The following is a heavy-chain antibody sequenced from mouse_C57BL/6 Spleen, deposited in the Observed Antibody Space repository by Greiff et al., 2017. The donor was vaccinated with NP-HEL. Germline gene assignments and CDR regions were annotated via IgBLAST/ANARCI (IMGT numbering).Heavy chain of an antibody. V-gene: IGHV1-18*01. Sequence: EVQLQESGPELVKPGASVKIPCKASGYTFTDYNMDWVKQSHGKSLEWIGDINPNNGGTIYNQKFKGKATLTVDKSSSTAYMELRSLTSEDTAVYYCAQRGYYGSSYGCAYWGQGTLVTVSA. D-gene: IGHD1-1*01. CDR2: INPNNGGT. J-gene: IGHJ3*01. CDR3: AQRGYYGSSYGCAY. CDR1: GYTFTDYN.